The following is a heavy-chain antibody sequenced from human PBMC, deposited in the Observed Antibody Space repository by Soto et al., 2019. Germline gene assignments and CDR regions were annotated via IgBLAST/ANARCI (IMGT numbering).Heavy chain of an antibody. Sequence: PSETLSLTCAVYGGSFSGYYWGWIRQPPGKGLEWIGEINHSGSTNYNPSLKSRVTISVDTSKNQFSLKLSSVTAADTAVYYCARREVVVVVAATGPYFDYWGQGTLVTVSS. J-gene: IGHJ4*02. CDR1: GGSFSGYY. CDR3: ARREVVVVVAATGPYFDY. V-gene: IGHV4-34*01. D-gene: IGHD2-15*01. CDR2: INHSGST.